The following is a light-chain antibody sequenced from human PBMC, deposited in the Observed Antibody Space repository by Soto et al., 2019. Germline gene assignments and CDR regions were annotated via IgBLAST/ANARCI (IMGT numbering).Light chain of an antibody. CDR3: GFWDSSMSAHV. CDR2: DDN. J-gene: IGLJ1*01. Sequence: QSVLTQPPSVSAAPGQKVTISCSGSSSNIGGNSVSWYQQLPGTAPKLLIYDDNKRPSGIPDRFSASKSGTSATLGITGFQNGDEADYYCGFWDSSMSAHVLGTGTKVTVL. CDR1: SSNIGGNS. V-gene: IGLV1-51*01.